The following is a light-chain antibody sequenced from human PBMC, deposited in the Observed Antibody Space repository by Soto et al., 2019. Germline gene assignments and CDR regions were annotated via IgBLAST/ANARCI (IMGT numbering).Light chain of an antibody. CDR1: QSVSSN. Sequence: EIVXTXXPXTXSVSPGERATVSCRASQSVSSNLAWYQQKPGQAPRLLIYGASTRATGIPARFSGSGSGTEFTLTIGSLQSEDFAVYYCQQYNNWPRTFGQGTKLEIK. CDR2: GAS. CDR3: QQYNNWPRT. J-gene: IGKJ2*01. V-gene: IGKV3-15*01.